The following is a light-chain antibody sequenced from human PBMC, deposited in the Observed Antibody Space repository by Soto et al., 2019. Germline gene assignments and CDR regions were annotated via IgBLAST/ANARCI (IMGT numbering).Light chain of an antibody. J-gene: IGLJ3*02. V-gene: IGLV2-18*02. Sequence: QSVLTQPPSVSGSPGHSVTISCTGSSSDVGSYNRVSWYQQPPGTAPKLMIYEVSNRPSGVPDRFSGSKSDNTASLTISGLQAEDEADYYCSSYTSSNTWMFGGGTKVTVL. CDR2: EVS. CDR1: SSDVGSYNR. CDR3: SSYTSSNTWM.